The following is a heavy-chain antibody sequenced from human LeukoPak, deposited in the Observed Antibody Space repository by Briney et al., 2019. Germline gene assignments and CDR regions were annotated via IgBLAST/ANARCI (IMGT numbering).Heavy chain of an antibody. Sequence: SGTLSLTCTVSGGSISSGGYYWSWISQHPGKGLEWIGYIYYSGSTYNNPSLKSRVTISVDTSKNQFSLKLSSVTAADTAVYYCARTPWPRSCSSTSCYTGGVYFDYWGQGTLVTVSS. V-gene: IGHV4-31*03. D-gene: IGHD2-2*02. CDR3: ARTPWPRSCSSTSCYTGGVYFDY. CDR1: GGSISSGGYY. CDR2: IYYSGST. J-gene: IGHJ4*02.